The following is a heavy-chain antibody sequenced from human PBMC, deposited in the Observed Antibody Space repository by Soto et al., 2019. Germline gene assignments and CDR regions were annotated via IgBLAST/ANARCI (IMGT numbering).Heavy chain of an antibody. D-gene: IGHD2-2*01. V-gene: IGHV4-31*01. CDR3: ARYCSSSRCYVWYDY. J-gene: IGHJ4*02. CDR2: IYYSGST. CDR1: GGSISSGGYY. Sequence: QVQLQESGPGLVKPSQTLSLTCTVSGGSISSGGYYWSWIRQHPGKGLEWIGYIYYSGSTYYNPSLKSLVTLSVDTSNNQFYLKMSYVTAADTAVYYCARYCSSSRCYVWYDYWGQGTLVTVSS.